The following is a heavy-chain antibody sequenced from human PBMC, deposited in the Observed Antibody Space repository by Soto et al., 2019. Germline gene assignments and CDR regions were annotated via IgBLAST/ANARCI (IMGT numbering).Heavy chain of an antibody. CDR2: IGTAGDT. Sequence: PGGSLRLSCAASGLTFSSYDMHWVRQATGKGLEWVSAIGTAGDTYYPGSVKGRFTISRENAKNSLYPQMNGLRAGDTAVYYCARRLGDYDAFDIWGQGTMVTVS. CDR3: ARRLGDYDAFDI. CDR1: GLTFSSYD. J-gene: IGHJ3*02. D-gene: IGHD4-17*01. V-gene: IGHV3-13*01.